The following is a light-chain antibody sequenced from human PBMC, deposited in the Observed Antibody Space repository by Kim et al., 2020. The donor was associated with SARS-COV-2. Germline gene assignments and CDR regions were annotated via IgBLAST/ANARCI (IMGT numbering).Light chain of an antibody. CDR2: WAS. V-gene: IGKV4-1*01. Sequence: ATFNCKSSESILSRSKNRNHLAWYQQKPGQPPKLLVYWASTRESGVPDRCSGSGSGTDFTLTISSLQAEDVAVYYCQQYYRTPPTFGGGTKVDIK. J-gene: IGKJ4*01. CDR3: QQYYRTPPT. CDR1: ESILSRSKNRNH.